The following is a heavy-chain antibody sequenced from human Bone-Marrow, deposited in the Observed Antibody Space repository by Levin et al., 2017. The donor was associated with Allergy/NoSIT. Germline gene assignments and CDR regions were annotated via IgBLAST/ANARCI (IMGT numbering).Heavy chain of an antibody. CDR1: GFTFSSYW. D-gene: IGHD5-12*01. Sequence: GESLKISCAASGFTFSSYWMSWVRQAPGKGLEWVANIKQDGSEKYYVDSVKGRFTISRDNAKNSLYLQMNSLRAEDTAVYYCARADIVATSSLDYWGQGTLVTVSS. V-gene: IGHV3-7*04. J-gene: IGHJ4*02. CDR2: IKQDGSEK. CDR3: ARADIVATSSLDY.